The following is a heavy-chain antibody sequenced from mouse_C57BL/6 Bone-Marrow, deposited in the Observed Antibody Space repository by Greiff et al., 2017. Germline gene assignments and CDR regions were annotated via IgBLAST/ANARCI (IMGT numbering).Heavy chain of an antibody. V-gene: IGHV14-4*01. CDR1: GFNIKDDY. CDR3: TTAAFDV. J-gene: IGHJ1*03. Sequence: EVQLQQSGAELVRPGASVKLSCTASGFNIKDDYMHCVKQRPEQGLEWIGWIAPENGDTAYASKFQGKATITADTSSNTAYLQLSSLTSEDTAVYYCTTAAFDVWGKGTTVTVSS. CDR2: IAPENGDT.